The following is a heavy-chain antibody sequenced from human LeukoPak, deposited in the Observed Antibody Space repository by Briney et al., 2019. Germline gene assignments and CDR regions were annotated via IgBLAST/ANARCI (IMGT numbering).Heavy chain of an antibody. CDR1: GFTFSSYS. Sequence: GGSLRLSCAASGFTFSSYSMNWVRQAPGKGLEWVPSISSSSSYIYYADSVRGRFTISRDNAKNSLYLQMNSLRAEDTAVYYCARGNYYYGMDVWGQGTTVTVSS. CDR2: ISSSSSYI. CDR3: ARGNYYYGMDV. V-gene: IGHV3-21*01. J-gene: IGHJ6*02.